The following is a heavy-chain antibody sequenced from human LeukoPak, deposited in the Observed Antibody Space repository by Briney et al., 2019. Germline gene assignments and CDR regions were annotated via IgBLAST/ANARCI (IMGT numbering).Heavy chain of an antibody. J-gene: IGHJ4*02. CDR1: GFTFSSYS. CDR2: ISGSSGRT. V-gene: IGHV3-23*01. CDR3: ARTLVRATSGPDYYFDS. Sequence: PGGSLRLSCAASGFTFSSYSMNWVRQAPGKGLEWVSSISGSSGRTFYPESVKGRFTISRDNSKNTLYLQINSLRAEDTAIYYCARTLVRATSGPDYYFDSWGQGTLVTVSS. D-gene: IGHD1-26*01.